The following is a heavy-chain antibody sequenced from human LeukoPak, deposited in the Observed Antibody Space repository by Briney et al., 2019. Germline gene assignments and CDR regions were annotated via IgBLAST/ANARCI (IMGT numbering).Heavy chain of an antibody. CDR3: ARLTLTGVGGRGWFDF. Sequence: SETLSLTCIISGDSIENSGWSWAWVRQPPGKELEWIGTMPYDENVSDNEIPSYNPSLKSRVTISADTSKNQLSLKVNSVTAADTAAYYCARLTLTGVGGRGWFDFWGQGTLVIVSS. CDR2: MPYDENVSDNEIP. J-gene: IGHJ5*01. V-gene: IGHV4-39*01. CDR1: GDSIENSGWS. D-gene: IGHD3-3*01.